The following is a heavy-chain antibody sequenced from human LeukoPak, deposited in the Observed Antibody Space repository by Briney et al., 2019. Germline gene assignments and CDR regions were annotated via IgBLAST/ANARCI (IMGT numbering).Heavy chain of an antibody. Sequence: GGSLRLSCTISGFTFGDYAMSWVRQAPGKGLEWVGFIRSKAYGGTREYAASAKGRFTISRDDSRRIVYLQMNSLKTEDTAVYYCTREGSGRDAFDYWGQGTLVTASS. CDR1: GFTFGDYA. CDR2: IRSKAYGGTR. J-gene: IGHJ4*02. CDR3: TREGSGRDAFDY. V-gene: IGHV3-49*04. D-gene: IGHD1-26*01.